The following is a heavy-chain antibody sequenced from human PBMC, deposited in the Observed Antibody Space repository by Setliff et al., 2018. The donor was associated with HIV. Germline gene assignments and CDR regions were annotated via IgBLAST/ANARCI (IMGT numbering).Heavy chain of an antibody. J-gene: IGHJ6*03. CDR2: MNYSGST. Sequence: PSETLSLTCTVSGDSISRGGFFWNWIRQHPGKGLEWIGDMNYSGSTIYNPSLKSRVTISVDKSNNRFSLKMNYVTAADAAVYYCASVTMVRLIGVYHMDVWGKGTPVTVSS. V-gene: IGHV4-31*09. D-gene: IGHD3-10*01. CDR3: ASVTMVRLIGVYHMDV. CDR1: GDSISRGGFF.